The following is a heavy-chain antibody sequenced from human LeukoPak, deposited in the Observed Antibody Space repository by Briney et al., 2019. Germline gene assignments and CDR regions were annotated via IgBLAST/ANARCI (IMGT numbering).Heavy chain of an antibody. D-gene: IGHD3-16*01. Sequence: GGSLRLSCAASGFTFSDYYMSWIRQAPGKGLEWVAYINGGGRTIFYGDSEKGRFTISRDNAKNSLYLQMNSLRAEDTAVYYCAREPVEGVNDAFDVWGQGTMVTVSS. V-gene: IGHV3-11*04. J-gene: IGHJ3*01. CDR3: AREPVEGVNDAFDV. CDR1: GFTFSDYY. CDR2: INGGGRTI.